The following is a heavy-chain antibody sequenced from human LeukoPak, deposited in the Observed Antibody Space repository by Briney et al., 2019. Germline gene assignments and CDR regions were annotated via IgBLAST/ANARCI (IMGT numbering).Heavy chain of an antibody. J-gene: IGHJ4*02. CDR1: GFSLRSDA. Sequence: GGSLRLSCAAPGFSLRSDAMSWVPQAPRKGRERVSAISGSGGGTYYADSVKGRFTISSDNSKNTLYLQMNSLRAEDTAVYYCAKDFGFRVLLWFGELPRPFDYWGQGTLVTVSS. CDR3: AKDFGFRVLLWFGELPRPFDY. D-gene: IGHD3-10*01. CDR2: ISGSGGGT. V-gene: IGHV3-23*01.